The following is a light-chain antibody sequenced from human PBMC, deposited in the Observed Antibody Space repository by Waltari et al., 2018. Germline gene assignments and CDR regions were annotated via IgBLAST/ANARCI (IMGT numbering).Light chain of an antibody. CDR2: DAS. Sequence: VLTQSTATLPLSPGDRAALSCRASQSIVDAIAWYQQRPGQTPRLLIYDASNRAPGIPARFSGSGSGTDFTLTISSLEPEDFAVYYCQQRRNWPLSFGQGTRLEIK. CDR3: QQRRNWPLS. V-gene: IGKV3-11*01. J-gene: IGKJ5*01. CDR1: QSIVDA.